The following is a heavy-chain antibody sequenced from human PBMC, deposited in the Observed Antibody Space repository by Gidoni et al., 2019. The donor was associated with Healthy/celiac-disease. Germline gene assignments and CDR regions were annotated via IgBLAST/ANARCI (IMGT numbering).Heavy chain of an antibody. Sequence: QVQLQESGPGLVKPSETLSLPCTVSGGPVSSGSYYWSWIRQPPGKGLEWIGYIYYSGSTNYNPSLKSRVTISVDTSKNQFSLKLSSVTAADTAVYYCARDHDYEGAFDIWGQGTMVTVSS. CDR1: GGPVSSGSYY. CDR3: ARDHDYEGAFDI. CDR2: IYYSGST. D-gene: IGHD4-17*01. J-gene: IGHJ3*02. V-gene: IGHV4-61*01.